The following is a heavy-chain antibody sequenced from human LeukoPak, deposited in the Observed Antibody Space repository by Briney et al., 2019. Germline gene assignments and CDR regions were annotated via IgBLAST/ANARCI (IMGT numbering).Heavy chain of an antibody. CDR2: IYYSGST. CDR1: GGSISSGGYY. Sequence: SQTLSLTCTVSGGSISSGGYYWSWIRQHPGKGLEWIGYIYYSGSTYYNPSLKSRVTISVDTSKNQFSLKLSSVTAADTAVYYCARGRLVLMVYARAFDTWGQGTMVTVSS. V-gene: IGHV4-31*03. J-gene: IGHJ3*02. CDR3: ARGRLVLMVYARAFDT. D-gene: IGHD2-8*01.